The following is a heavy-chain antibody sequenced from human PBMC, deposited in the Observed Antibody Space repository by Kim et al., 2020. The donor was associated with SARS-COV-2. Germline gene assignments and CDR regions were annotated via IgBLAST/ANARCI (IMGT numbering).Heavy chain of an antibody. V-gene: IGHV3-11*04. D-gene: IGHD6-13*01. CDR3: ARGTKPRYQGAAGGIDY. Sequence: VKGRFTISRDNAKNSLYLQMNSLRAEDTAVYYCARGTKPRYQGAAGGIDYWGQGTLVTVSS. J-gene: IGHJ4*02.